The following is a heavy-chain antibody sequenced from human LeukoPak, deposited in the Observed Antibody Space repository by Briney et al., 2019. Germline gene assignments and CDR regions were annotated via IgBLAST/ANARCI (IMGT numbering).Heavy chain of an antibody. J-gene: IGHJ6*03. CDR3: ATDDYYYYMDV. CDR1: GFTFSTYA. V-gene: IGHV3-23*01. Sequence: GGSLRLSCAASGFTFSTYAMSWVRQAPGKGLEWVSAISSSGGSTNYADSVKGRFTISRDNSKNTLYLQMNNLRAEDTAVYYCATDDYYYYMDVWGKGTTVTVSS. CDR2: ISSSGGST.